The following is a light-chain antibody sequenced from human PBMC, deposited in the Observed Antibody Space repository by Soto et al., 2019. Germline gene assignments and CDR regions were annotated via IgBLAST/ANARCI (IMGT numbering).Light chain of an antibody. CDR2: AAS. Sequence: IQMTQSPTSLSASVGDRVTITCRASQDIRNFVAWYQQKPGKAPKLLIYAASILQSGVPSRFSGSGSGTDFTLTINSLQPEDVATYSCQKYSSVPVFGPGTKVEIK. V-gene: IGKV1-27*01. J-gene: IGKJ3*01. CDR1: QDIRNF. CDR3: QKYSSVPV.